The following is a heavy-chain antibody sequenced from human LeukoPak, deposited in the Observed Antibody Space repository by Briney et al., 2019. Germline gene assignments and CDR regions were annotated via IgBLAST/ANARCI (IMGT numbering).Heavy chain of an antibody. CDR3: SKEYGYDYNYFYSMDV. CDR1: GFTVSSNY. CDR2: ISYDGSNK. D-gene: IGHD1-1*01. Sequence: GGSLRLSCTASGFTVSSNYMSWVRQAPGKGLEWVAFISYDGSNKYHADSVKGRFTISRDNSRNTVYLQMNSLRAEDTAVYFCSKEYGYDYNYFYSMDVWGKGTTVTISS. J-gene: IGHJ6*03. V-gene: IGHV3-30*02.